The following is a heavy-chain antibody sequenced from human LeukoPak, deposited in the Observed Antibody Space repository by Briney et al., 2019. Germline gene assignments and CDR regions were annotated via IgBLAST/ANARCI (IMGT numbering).Heavy chain of an antibody. J-gene: IGHJ6*03. CDR1: GFTFSSYV. CDR3: AKDLYYYDSSGYYAHYYYYMDV. CDR2: ISGDGRTT. Sequence: PGGSLRLSCAASGFTFSSYVMSWVRQAPGKGLEWVSGISGDGRTTYYADSVKGRFTISRDNSIYTLYLQMNSLRAEDTAVYYCAKDLYYYDSSGYYAHYYYYMDVWGKGTTVTVSS. V-gene: IGHV3-23*01. D-gene: IGHD3-22*01.